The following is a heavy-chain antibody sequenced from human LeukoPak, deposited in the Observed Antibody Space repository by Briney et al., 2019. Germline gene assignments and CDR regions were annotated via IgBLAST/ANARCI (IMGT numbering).Heavy chain of an antibody. CDR1: GGTFSSYA. Sequence: SVKVSCKASGGTFSSYAISWVRQAPGQGLEWMGGVITIFGTANYAQKFQGRVTITADESTSTAYMELSSLRSEDTAVYYCARARDWAGYSYGFYYWGQGTLVTVSS. CDR2: VITIFGTA. V-gene: IGHV1-69*01. CDR3: ARARDWAGYSYGFYY. J-gene: IGHJ4*02. D-gene: IGHD5-18*01.